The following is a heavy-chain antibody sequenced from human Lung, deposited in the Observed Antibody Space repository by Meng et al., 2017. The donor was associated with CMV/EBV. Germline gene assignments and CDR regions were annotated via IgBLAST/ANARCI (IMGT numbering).Heavy chain of an antibody. D-gene: IGHD3-3*01. CDR2: IYYSGST. CDR1: GGSISSYY. CDR3: ARGGYYDFWSGYSYYYYYGMDV. J-gene: IGHJ6*02. Sequence: SETLSLTCTVSGGSISSYYWSWIRQPPGKGLEWIGYIYYSGSTNYNPSLKSRVTISVDTSKNQFSLKLSPVTAADTAVYYCARGGYYDFWSGYSYYYYYGMDVWGQGTTVTVSS. V-gene: IGHV4-59*01.